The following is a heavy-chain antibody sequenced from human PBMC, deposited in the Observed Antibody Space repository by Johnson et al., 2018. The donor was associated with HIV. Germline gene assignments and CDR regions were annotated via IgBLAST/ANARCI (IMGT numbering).Heavy chain of an antibody. D-gene: IGHD7-27*01. CDR2: ISGSGGST. J-gene: IGHJ3*02. Sequence: VQLVESGGGLVQPGGSLRLSCAASGFTFSSYAMSWVRQAPGQGLEWVSAISGSGGSTYYADSVQGRFTLSRDNPKNTRYLQMNSLRVEDTAGYYCAKARTGVHYRWGAFDIWGQGTMVTVSS. CDR1: GFTFSSYA. CDR3: AKARTGVHYRWGAFDI. V-gene: IGHV3-23*04.